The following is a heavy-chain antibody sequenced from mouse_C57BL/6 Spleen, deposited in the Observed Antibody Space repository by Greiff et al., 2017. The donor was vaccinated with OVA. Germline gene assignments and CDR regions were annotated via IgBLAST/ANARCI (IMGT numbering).Heavy chain of an antibody. D-gene: IGHD2-4*01. CDR2: INPNNGGT. CDR3: ARIWVNDYDRYFDY. CDR1: GYTFTDYN. J-gene: IGHJ2*01. Sequence: VQLKESGPELVKPGASVKIPCKASGYTFTDYNMDWVKQSHGKSLEWIGDINPNNGGTIYNQKFKGKATLTVDKSYSTAYMELRSLTSEDTAVYYCARIWVNDYDRYFDYWGQGTTLTVSS. V-gene: IGHV1-18*01.